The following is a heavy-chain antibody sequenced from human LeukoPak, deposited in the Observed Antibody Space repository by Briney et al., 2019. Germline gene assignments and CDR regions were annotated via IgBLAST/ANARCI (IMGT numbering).Heavy chain of an antibody. Sequence: PGGSLRLSCAASGFTFSRYGMHWVRQAPGKGLEWLAVIWYDVSNKYYADSVKGRFTISRDNFNNTLYLQMNSLRAEDTAVYYCARDVGGDRSAFDIWGQGTKVTVPS. CDR2: IWYDVSNK. V-gene: IGHV3-33*01. D-gene: IGHD2-21*01. CDR3: ARDVGGDRSAFDI. J-gene: IGHJ3*02. CDR1: GFTFSRYG.